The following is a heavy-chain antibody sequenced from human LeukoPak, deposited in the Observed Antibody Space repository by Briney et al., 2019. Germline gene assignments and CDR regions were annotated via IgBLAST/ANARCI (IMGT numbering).Heavy chain of an antibody. D-gene: IGHD4-17*01. V-gene: IGHV3-21*01. J-gene: IGHJ4*02. CDR3: ARDFASEGDYGAQGSSAFDY. CDR1: GFTFSPYS. Sequence: PGGSLRLSCAASGFTFSPYSMNWVRQAPGKGLEWVSSISSSSSYIYYADSVKGRFTISRDNAKNSLYLQMNSLRAEDTAVYYCARDFASEGDYGAQGSSAFDYWGQGTLVTVSS. CDR2: ISSSSSYI.